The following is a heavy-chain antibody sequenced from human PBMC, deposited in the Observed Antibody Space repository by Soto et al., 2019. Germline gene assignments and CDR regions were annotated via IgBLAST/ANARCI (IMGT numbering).Heavy chain of an antibody. CDR2: ISGSGGST. J-gene: IGHJ4*02. CDR1: GFTFSSYA. CDR3: AKDPVDGLNCGGDCYYFDY. V-gene: IGHV3-23*01. Sequence: GGSLRLSCAASGFTFSSYAMSWVRQAPGKGLEWVSAISGSGGSTYYADSVKGRFTISRDNSKNTLYLQMNSLRDEDTAVYYCAKDPVDGLNCGGDCYYFDYWGQGTLVTVSS. D-gene: IGHD2-21*01.